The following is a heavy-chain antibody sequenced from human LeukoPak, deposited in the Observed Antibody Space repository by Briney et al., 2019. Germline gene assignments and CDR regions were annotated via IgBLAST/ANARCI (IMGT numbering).Heavy chain of an antibody. CDR1: GFTVSSNY. J-gene: IGHJ4*02. D-gene: IGHD1-26*01. V-gene: IGHV3-66*01. Sequence: GGSLRLSCAASGFTVSSNYMSWVRQAPGKGLEWVSVIYSGGSTYYAESVKGRFTISRDNSKNTLFLQMNGLRAEDTAVFYCARGSSGTYDMGYWGQGTLVTVSS. CDR2: IYSGGST. CDR3: ARGSSGTYDMGY.